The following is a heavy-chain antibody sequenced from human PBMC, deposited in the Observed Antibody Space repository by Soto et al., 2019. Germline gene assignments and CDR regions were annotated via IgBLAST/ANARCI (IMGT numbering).Heavy chain of an antibody. CDR2: IYSAGSA. V-gene: IGHV3-66*01. CDR1: GFTVSSYH. Sequence: GGSLRLSCAASGFTVSSYHMSWVRQAPGKGLERVSVIYSAGSADFADSVKGRFTISRDNAKNSLYLQMNSLRAEDTAVHYCARTYGTGSLNWFDPWGQGTLVTVSS. D-gene: IGHD3-10*01. CDR3: ARTYGTGSLNWFDP. J-gene: IGHJ5*02.